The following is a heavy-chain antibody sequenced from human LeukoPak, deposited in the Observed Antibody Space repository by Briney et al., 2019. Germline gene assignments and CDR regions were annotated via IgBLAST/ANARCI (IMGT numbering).Heavy chain of an antibody. CDR3: ARARAGRDNYYYYYYMDV. V-gene: IGHV4-4*07. Sequence: SETLSLTCTVSGGSISSYYWSWIRQPAGKGLEWIGRIYTSGSTNYNPSLKSRVTMSVDTSKNQFSLKLSSVTAADTAVYYCARARAGRDNYYYYYYMDVWGKGTTVTISS. CDR1: GGSISSYY. D-gene: IGHD2-15*01. CDR2: IYTSGST. J-gene: IGHJ6*03.